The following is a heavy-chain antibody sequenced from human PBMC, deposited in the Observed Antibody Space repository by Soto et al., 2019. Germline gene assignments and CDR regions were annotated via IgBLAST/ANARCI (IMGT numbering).Heavy chain of an antibody. CDR1: GYTFINSA. Sequence: QVQLVQSGGEVKQPGASVKVSCKATGYTFINSAIAWVRQAPGQGLEWMGWISPYNGNTNYAQSVQGRVTITTDTSTSTAYMEIRSLRFDDTAVYYCARARSRGVFDYWGQGTLVTVST. J-gene: IGHJ4*02. D-gene: IGHD2-2*01. CDR2: ISPYNGNT. CDR3: ARARSRGVFDY. V-gene: IGHV1-18*04.